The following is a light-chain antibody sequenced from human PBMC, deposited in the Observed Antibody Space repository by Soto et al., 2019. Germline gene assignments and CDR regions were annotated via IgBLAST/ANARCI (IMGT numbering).Light chain of an antibody. CDR1: SSDVGGYNY. CDR2: DVT. J-gene: IGLJ2*01. CDR3: SSYAGPYTFDY. Sequence: QSALTQPRSVSGSPGQSVTISCTGTSSDVGGYNYVSWYQQHPDTAPKLLIYDVTKRPSGVPDRFSGSKSGNTASLTISGLHADDEADYFCSSYAGPYTFDYFGGGTKVTVL. V-gene: IGLV2-11*01.